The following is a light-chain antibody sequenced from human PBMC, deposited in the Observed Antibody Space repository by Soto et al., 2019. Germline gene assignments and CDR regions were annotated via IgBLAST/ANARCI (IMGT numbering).Light chain of an antibody. Sequence: SYELTQPPSVSVAPGKTARITCGGNNIGSKSVHWYQQKPGQAPVLVIYYDSDRPSGIPERFSGYNSGNTATLTISRVEAGDEADYYCQVWDSSSAQPVFGGGTKLTVL. CDR2: YDS. V-gene: IGLV3-21*04. CDR3: QVWDSSSAQPV. CDR1: NIGSKS. J-gene: IGLJ3*02.